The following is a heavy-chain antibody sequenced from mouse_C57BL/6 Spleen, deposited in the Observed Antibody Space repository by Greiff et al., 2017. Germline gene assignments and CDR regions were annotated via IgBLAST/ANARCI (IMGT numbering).Heavy chain of an antibody. J-gene: IGHJ2*01. V-gene: IGHV5-17*01. Sequence: EVKLVESGGGLVKPGGSLKLSCAASGFTFSDYGMHWVRQAPEKGLEWVAYISTGSSTIYYADTVKGRFTLSRDKAKNTLFLQMTRLRSEDTAIYYCARDGGDGYLDYWGQGTTLTVSS. CDR2: ISTGSSTI. CDR1: GFTFSDYG. D-gene: IGHD2-3*01. CDR3: ARDGGDGYLDY.